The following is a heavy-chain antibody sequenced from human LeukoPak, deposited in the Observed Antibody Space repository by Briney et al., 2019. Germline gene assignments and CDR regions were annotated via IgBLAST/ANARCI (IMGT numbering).Heavy chain of an antibody. V-gene: IGHV3-23*01. Sequence: PGGSLRLSCAASGFTFSDYYMSWVRQAPGKGLEWVSAISGSGGNTYYADSVKGRFTISRDNSKNTLYLQMNSLRAEDTAVYYCAKERMTVVTPGIDSWGQGTLVTVSS. CDR1: GFTFSDYY. CDR3: AKERMTVVTPGIDS. J-gene: IGHJ4*02. CDR2: ISGSGGNT. D-gene: IGHD4-23*01.